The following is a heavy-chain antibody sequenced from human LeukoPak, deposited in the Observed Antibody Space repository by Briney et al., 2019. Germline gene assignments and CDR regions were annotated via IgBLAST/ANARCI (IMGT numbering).Heavy chain of an antibody. D-gene: IGHD2-2*01. V-gene: IGHV4-34*01. CDR3: AGWHCNSISCERGFDY. CDR2: INHSGNA. J-gene: IGHJ4*02. Sequence: SETLSLTCAVYGESFRAYYWSWIRQPPGRGLEWIGEINHSGNASYNPSLKSRVTMSVDTSKSQFSLKLTSVTAADTAVYYCAGWHCNSISCERGFDYWGQGTLVTVSS. CDR1: GESFRAYY.